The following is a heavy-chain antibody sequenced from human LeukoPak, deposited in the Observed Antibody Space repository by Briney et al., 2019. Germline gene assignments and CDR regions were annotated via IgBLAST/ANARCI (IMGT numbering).Heavy chain of an antibody. D-gene: IGHD5-18*01. CDR2: ISSGDTTT. CDR3: AGRPRNGYRIDY. V-gene: IGHV3-48*03. Sequence: PGGSLRLSCAASGFTFSSYEMNWVRQAPGKGLEWVSYISSGDTTTYYTDSVKGRFTISRDNAKNSLYLQMNSLRAEDTAVYYCAGRPRNGYRIDYWGQGTLVTVSS. CDR1: GFTFSSYE. J-gene: IGHJ4*02.